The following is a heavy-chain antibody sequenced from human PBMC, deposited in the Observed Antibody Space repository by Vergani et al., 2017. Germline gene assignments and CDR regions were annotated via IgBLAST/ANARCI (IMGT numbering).Heavy chain of an antibody. CDR1: GGSISSSSYN. CDR3: ARGLGTFDY. Sequence: QLQLQESGPGLVKPSETLSLTCTVSGGSISSSSYNWGWIRQPPGKGLEWIGSIYYSGSTNYNPSLKSRVTISVDTAKNQFSLKLSSVTAADTAVYYCARGLGTFDYWGQGTLVTVSS. V-gene: IGHV4-39*07. CDR2: IYYSGST. D-gene: IGHD1-1*01. J-gene: IGHJ4*02.